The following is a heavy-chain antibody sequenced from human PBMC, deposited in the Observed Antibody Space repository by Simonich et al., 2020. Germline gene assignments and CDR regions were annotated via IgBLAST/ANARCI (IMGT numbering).Heavy chain of an antibody. CDR3: ARVGYSNYYYYVMDV. J-gene: IGHJ6*02. D-gene: IGHD6-13*01. CDR1: GYSISSGYY. CDR2: IYHSGST. V-gene: IGHV4-38-2*01. Sequence: QVQLQESGPGLVKPSETLSLTCAVSGYSISSGYYWGWIRQPPGKGLEWIGSIYHSGSTYYNPSIKSRVTISVDTSKNQFSLKLSSVTAADTAVYYCARVGYSNYYYYVMDVWGQGTTVTVSS.